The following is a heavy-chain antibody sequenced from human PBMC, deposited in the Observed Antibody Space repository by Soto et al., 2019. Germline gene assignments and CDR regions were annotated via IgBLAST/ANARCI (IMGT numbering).Heavy chain of an antibody. V-gene: IGHV4-61*01. J-gene: IGHJ6*02. Sequence: SETLSLTCSVSVGSVISGNHFWNWILQPPGRRLEWLGYMYYTGVTNYNPSLKSRVSMSVDTSKNQFSLKLTSLTAADTAVYYCARGGEPLGYYGLDVWGQGITVTVSS. CDR3: ARGGEPLGYYGLDV. CDR2: MYYTGVT. D-gene: IGHD3-10*01. CDR1: VGSVISGNHF.